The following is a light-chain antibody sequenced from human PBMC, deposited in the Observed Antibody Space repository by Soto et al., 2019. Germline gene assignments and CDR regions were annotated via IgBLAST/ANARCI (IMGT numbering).Light chain of an antibody. CDR2: ASS. Sequence: DIQLTQSPSSLSASVGDRVTINCRASQSIYTYLTWFQLKPGQGPTLLIFASSTLQCGVPSRFSGRGSGADFSLTISSLKPADFATYSCPQSYSNTLSFGVGTRV. CDR3: PQSYSNTLS. J-gene: IGKJ4*01. V-gene: IGKV1-39*01. CDR1: QSIYTY.